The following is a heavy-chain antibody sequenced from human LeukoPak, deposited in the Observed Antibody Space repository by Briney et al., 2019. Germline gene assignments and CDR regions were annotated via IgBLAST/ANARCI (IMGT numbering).Heavy chain of an antibody. J-gene: IGHJ5*02. CDR3: ARDFPSLIVVVPADPRSWFDP. Sequence: PSETLSLTCTVSGGSISSYYWSWIRQPAGKGLEWIGRIYTSGSTNYNPSLKSRVTMSVDTSKNQFSLKLSSVTAADTAVYYCARDFPSLIVVVPADPRSWFDPWGQGTLVTVSS. CDR2: IYTSGST. CDR1: GGSISSYY. D-gene: IGHD2-2*01. V-gene: IGHV4-4*07.